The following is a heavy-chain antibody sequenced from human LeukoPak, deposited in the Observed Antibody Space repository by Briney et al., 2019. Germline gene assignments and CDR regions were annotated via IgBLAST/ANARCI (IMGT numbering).Heavy chain of an antibody. V-gene: IGHV1-46*01. J-gene: IGHJ6*02. CDR3: ARGHPGPYYYGSGSSIYYYYGMDV. D-gene: IGHD3-10*01. CDR2: INPSGGST. Sequence: ASVKVSCKASGGTFSSYAISWVRQAPGQGLEWMGIINPSGGSTSYAQKFQGRVTMTRDTSTSTVYMELSSLRSEDTAVYYCARGHPGPYYYGSGSSIYYYYGMDVWGQGTTVTVSS. CDR1: GGTFSSYA.